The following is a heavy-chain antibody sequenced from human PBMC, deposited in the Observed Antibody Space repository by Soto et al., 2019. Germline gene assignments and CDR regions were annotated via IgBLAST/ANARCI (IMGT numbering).Heavy chain of an antibody. J-gene: IGHJ4*02. CDR2: INPNSGGT. V-gene: IGHV1-2*04. D-gene: IGHD3-10*01. CDR1: GYTFSGYY. Sequence: ASVKVSCKASGYTFSGYYMHWVRQAPGQGLEWMGWINPNSGGTNYAQKFQGWVTISRDNAKNSVFLQMNSLRVEDTAVYYCVRDAGSLGYWGQGTLVTVSS. CDR3: VRDAGSLGY.